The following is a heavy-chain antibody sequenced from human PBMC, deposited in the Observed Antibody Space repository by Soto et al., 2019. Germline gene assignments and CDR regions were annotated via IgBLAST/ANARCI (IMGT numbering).Heavy chain of an antibody. CDR2: INPSGGST. CDR1: GYTFTSYY. CDR3: ARANYYDSSGSRGTDWYFDL. Sequence: GASVKVSCKASGYTFTSYYMHWVRQAPGQGLEWMGIINPSGGSTSYAQKFQGRVTMTRDTSTSTVCMELSSLRSEDTAVYYCARANYYDSSGSRGTDWYFDLWGRGTLVTVSS. J-gene: IGHJ2*01. D-gene: IGHD3-22*01. V-gene: IGHV1-46*01.